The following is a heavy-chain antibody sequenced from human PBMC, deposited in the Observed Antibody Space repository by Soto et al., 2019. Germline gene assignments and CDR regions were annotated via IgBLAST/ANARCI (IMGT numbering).Heavy chain of an antibody. CDR3: ARIDCGGDCYSGLPGDPRYYYYGMDV. Sequence: SETLSLTCTVSGASVTSGGHYWSWIRQPPGKGLECVGYIDYSGSTNYKPSLRSRVTISVDTSKNQFSLKLSSVTAADTAVYYCARIDCGGDCYSGLPGDPRYYYYGMDVWGQGTTVTVSS. CDR2: IDYSGST. D-gene: IGHD2-21*01. CDR1: GASVTSGGHY. V-gene: IGHV4-61*08. J-gene: IGHJ6*02.